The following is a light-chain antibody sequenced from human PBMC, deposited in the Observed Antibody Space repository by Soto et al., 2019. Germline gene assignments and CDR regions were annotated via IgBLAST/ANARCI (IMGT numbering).Light chain of an antibody. CDR1: QSVSSY. CDR2: DAS. V-gene: IGKV3-11*01. CDR3: QQRSSWPRT. Sequence: EIVLTQSPAPVSLSPGERATLSCRASQSVSSYLAWYQQKPGQPPRLLIYDASNRATGIPARFSGSGSGTAFTLTVNSLEPEDVAVYYCQQRSSWPRTFGQGTKVEI. J-gene: IGKJ1*01.